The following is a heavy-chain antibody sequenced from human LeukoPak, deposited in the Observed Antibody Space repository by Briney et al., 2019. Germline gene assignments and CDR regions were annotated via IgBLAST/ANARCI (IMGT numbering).Heavy chain of an antibody. Sequence: ASVKVSCKASGYTFTGYYMHWVRQAPGQGLEWMGWINPNSGGTNYAQKFQGRVTMTRDTSISTAYMELSRLRSDDTAGYYCARSRPPGARMIVLFDYWGQGTLVTVSS. CDR2: INPNSGGT. CDR3: ARSRPPGARMIVLFDY. J-gene: IGHJ4*02. CDR1: GYTFTGYY. V-gene: IGHV1-2*02. D-gene: IGHD3-22*01.